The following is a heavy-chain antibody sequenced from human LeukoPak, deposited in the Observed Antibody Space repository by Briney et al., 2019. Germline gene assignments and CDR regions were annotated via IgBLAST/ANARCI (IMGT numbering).Heavy chain of an antibody. D-gene: IGHD6-13*01. CDR1: GFTFSSYA. J-gene: IGHJ3*02. Sequence: PGGSLRLSCAASGFTFSSYAMSWVRQAPGKGLERVSAISGSGGSTYYADSVKGRFTISRDNSKNTLYLQMNSLRAEDTAVYYCAKESIAAAGNEGAFDIWGQGTMVTVSS. CDR3: AKESIAAAGNEGAFDI. V-gene: IGHV3-23*01. CDR2: ISGSGGST.